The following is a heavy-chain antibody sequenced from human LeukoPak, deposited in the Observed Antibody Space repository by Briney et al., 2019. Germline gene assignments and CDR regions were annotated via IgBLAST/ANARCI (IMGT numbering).Heavy chain of an antibody. CDR3: ARHQVVPSKRPFDY. V-gene: IGHV3-11*01. J-gene: IGHJ4*02. D-gene: IGHD2-2*01. Sequence: GGSLRLSCAASGFTFSDYFMSWIRQAPGRGVEWVSYIGNSDSTIYYADSVKGRFTISRDSPKNSLYLQMNSLRAEDTAVYYCARHQVVPSKRPFDYWGQGTLVTVSS. CDR2: IGNSDSTI. CDR1: GFTFSDYF.